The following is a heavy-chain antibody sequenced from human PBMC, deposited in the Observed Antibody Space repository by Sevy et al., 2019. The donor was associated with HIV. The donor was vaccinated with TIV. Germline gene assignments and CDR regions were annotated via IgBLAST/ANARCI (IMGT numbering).Heavy chain of an antibody. J-gene: IGHJ4*02. CDR3: SRGLVFGCSSFFFDF. D-gene: IGHD3-10*01. Sequence: GGSLRLSCAASGFTFDNYGMNWVRQPPGKGLEWVSLISCDGVTTHYADSVKGRFTISRDNSKNSLYLQMNILRPEDTALYYCSRGLVFGCSSFFFDFWGQGSLVTVSS. V-gene: IGHV3-43D*04. CDR1: GFTFDNYG. CDR2: ISCDGVTT.